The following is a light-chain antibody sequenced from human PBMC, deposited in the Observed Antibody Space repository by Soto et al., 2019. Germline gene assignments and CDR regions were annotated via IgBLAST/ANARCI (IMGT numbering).Light chain of an antibody. CDR1: SSDVGSYNY. CDR3: NSYTGSSTPYV. CDR2: DVS. Sequence: QSVLTQPASVSGSPGQSITISCTGTSSDVGSYNYVSWYQQHPGKAPKLMIYDVSNRPSGVSNRFSGSKSGNTASLTIFGFQAEDEADYYCNSYTGSSTPYVFGTGTKVTVL. J-gene: IGLJ1*01. V-gene: IGLV2-14*03.